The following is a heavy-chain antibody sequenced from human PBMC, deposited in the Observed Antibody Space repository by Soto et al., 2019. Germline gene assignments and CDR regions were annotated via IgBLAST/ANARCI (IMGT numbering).Heavy chain of an antibody. CDR2: INAGNGNT. V-gene: IGHV1-3*05. D-gene: IGHD6-19*01. J-gene: IGHJ4*02. Sequence: QVQVVQSGAEEKKPGASVKVSCTASGYTFTGYAMHWVRQAPGQRLEWMGWINAGNGNTKYSQRFQGRVTITRDTSASTAHMELSSLRSEDTAVYYCARAVAVPADFDYWGQGTLVTVSS. CDR3: ARAVAVPADFDY. CDR1: GYTFTGYA.